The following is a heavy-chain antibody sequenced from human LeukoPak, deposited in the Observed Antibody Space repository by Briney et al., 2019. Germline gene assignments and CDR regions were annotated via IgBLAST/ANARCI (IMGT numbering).Heavy chain of an antibody. CDR1: GFTFSNYG. CDR2: IRYDGTNK. J-gene: IGHJ4*02. Sequence: GGSLRLSCAASGFTFSNYGMHWVRQAPGKGLEWVAFIRYDGTNKYYADSVKGRFTISRDNSKNTLYLQMDSLRAEDTAVYYCSKDDRGYSGYDLYYLDYWGQGTLVTVSS. CDR3: SKDDRGYSGYDLYYLDY. D-gene: IGHD5-12*01. V-gene: IGHV3-30*02.